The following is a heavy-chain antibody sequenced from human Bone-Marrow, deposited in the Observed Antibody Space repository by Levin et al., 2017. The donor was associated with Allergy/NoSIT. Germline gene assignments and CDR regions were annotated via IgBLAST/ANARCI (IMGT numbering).Heavy chain of an antibody. V-gene: IGHV3-23*01. J-gene: IGHJ3*01. CDR3: GKAVVGYCRGGNCEDAFDF. D-gene: IGHD2-15*01. CDR2: LSGRGRDT. Sequence: GGSLRLSCAASGFSFPDYAMSWVRQAPGKGLEWVSGLSGRGRDTSYADSVEGRFTISRDNSKYTVDLQMNSLRAEDAAVYYCGKAVVGYCRGGNCEDAFDFCGQGTLVTGPS. CDR1: GFSFPDYA.